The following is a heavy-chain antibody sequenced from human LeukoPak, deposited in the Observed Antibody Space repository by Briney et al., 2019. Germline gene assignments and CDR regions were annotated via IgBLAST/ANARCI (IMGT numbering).Heavy chain of an antibody. D-gene: IGHD3-22*01. CDR1: GGTFSSYA. V-gene: IGHV1-69*04. Sequence: SVKVSCKASGGTFSSYAISWVRQAPGQGPEWMGRIIPILGIANYAQKFQGRVTITADKSTSTAYMELSSLRSEDTAVYYCARVQVYYYDSSGYLPADYYFDYWGQGTLVTVSS. CDR2: IIPILGIA. CDR3: ARVQVYYYDSSGYLPADYYFDY. J-gene: IGHJ4*02.